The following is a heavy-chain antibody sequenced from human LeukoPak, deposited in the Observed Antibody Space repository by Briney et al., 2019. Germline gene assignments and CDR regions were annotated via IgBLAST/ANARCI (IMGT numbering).Heavy chain of an antibody. Sequence: PGGSLRLSCAASGFTFSNAWMSWVRQAPGKGLEWVGRIKSKTDGGTTDYAAPVKGRFTISRVDSKNTLYLQMNSLKTEDTAVYYCTTVLEPLDYFDYWGQGTLVTVSS. CDR1: GFTFSNAW. D-gene: IGHD1-1*01. V-gene: IGHV3-15*01. CDR2: IKSKTDGGTT. CDR3: TTVLEPLDYFDY. J-gene: IGHJ4*02.